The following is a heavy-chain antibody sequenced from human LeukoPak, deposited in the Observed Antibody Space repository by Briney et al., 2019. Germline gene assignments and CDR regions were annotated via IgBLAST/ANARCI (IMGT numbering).Heavy chain of an antibody. CDR3: ARDLYERDSSSHYGGGFDY. Sequence: SVKVSCKASGGTFISYAISWVRQAPGQGLEWMGGIIPIFGTANYAQKFQGRVTITADESTSTAYMELSSLRSEDTAVYYCARDLYERDSSSHYGGGFDYWGQGTLVAVSS. J-gene: IGHJ4*02. D-gene: IGHD2-2*01. CDR2: IIPIFGTA. CDR1: GGTFISYA. V-gene: IGHV1-69*13.